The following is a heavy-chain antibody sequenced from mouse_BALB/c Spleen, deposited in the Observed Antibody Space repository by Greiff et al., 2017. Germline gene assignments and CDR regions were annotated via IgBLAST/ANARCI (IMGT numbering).Heavy chain of an antibody. CDR3: AALYGNYAMDY. D-gene: IGHD2-10*02. Sequence: VQLQQSGPELVKPGASVKMSCKASGYTFTSYVMHWVKQKPGQGLEWIGYINPYNDGTKYNEKFKGKATLTSDKSSSTAYMELSSLTSEDSAVYYCAALYGNYAMDYWGQGTSVTVSS. V-gene: IGHV1-14*01. J-gene: IGHJ4*01. CDR2: INPYNDGT. CDR1: GYTFTSYV.